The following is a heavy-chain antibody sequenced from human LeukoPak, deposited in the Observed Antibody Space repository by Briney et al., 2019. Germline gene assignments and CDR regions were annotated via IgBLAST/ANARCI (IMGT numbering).Heavy chain of an antibody. J-gene: IGHJ4*02. D-gene: IGHD3-3*01. CDR1: GFTFSSYA. Sequence: GSLRLSCAASGFTFSSYAMSWVRQPPGKGLEWIGEINHSGSTNYNPSLKSRVSISVDTSKNQFSLKLSSVTAADTAVYYCARGRSYYDFWSGYYTPPYFDYWGQGTLVTVSS. CDR2: INHSGST. CDR3: ARGRSYYDFWSGYYTPPYFDY. V-gene: IGHV4-34*01.